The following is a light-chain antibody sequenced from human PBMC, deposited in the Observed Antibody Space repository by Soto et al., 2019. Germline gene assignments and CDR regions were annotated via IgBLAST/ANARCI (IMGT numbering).Light chain of an antibody. CDR1: SSNIGSKY. Sequence: QSVLTQPPSASGTPGQRVTISCSGSSSNIGSKYVYWYQQLPGTAPKLLMYRNNQRPSGVPDRFSGSKSGTSAPLAISGLRSEDEADYYCAAWDAGVSGPAFGGGTKVTVL. CDR3: AAWDAGVSGPA. V-gene: IGLV1-47*01. CDR2: RNN. J-gene: IGLJ2*01.